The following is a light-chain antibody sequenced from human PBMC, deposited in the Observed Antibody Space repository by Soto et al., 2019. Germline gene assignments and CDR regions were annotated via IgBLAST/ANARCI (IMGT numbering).Light chain of an antibody. J-gene: IGLJ1*01. Sequence: QSALTQPVSVSGSPGQSITISCTGTSSDVGGYNYVSWYQQHPDKAPKLMIYEVSNRPSGVSNRFSGSKSGNTASLTISGLQTEDEADYHCSSYTSSSTPYVFGTGTKLTVL. CDR2: EVS. V-gene: IGLV2-14*01. CDR1: SSDVGGYNY. CDR3: SSYTSSSTPYV.